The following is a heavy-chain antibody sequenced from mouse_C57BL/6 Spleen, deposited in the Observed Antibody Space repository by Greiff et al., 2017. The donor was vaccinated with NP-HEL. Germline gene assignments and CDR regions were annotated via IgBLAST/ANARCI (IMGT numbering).Heavy chain of an antibody. J-gene: IGHJ2*01. D-gene: IGHD6-1*01. CDR3: ARRVPYYFDY. V-gene: IGHV1-58*01. CDR1: GYTFTSYG. CDR2: IYIGNGYT. Sequence: VQLQQSGAELVRPGSSVKMSCKTSGYTFTSYGINWVKQRPGQGLEWIGYIYIGNGYTAYNEKFKGKATLTSDTSASTAYMQLSSLTSEDSAIYFCARRVPYYFDYWGQGTTLTVSS.